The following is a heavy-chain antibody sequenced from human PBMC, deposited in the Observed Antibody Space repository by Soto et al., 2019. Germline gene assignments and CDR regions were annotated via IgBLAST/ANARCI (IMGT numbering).Heavy chain of an antibody. CDR3: ARVHQAVSLRFLEWLSDFDY. D-gene: IGHD3-3*01. J-gene: IGHJ4*02. Sequence: PGGSLRLSCAASGFTFSSYAMSWVRQAPGKGLEWVSAISGSGGNTNYAQKLQGRVTMTTDTSTSTAYMELRSLRSDDTAVYYCARVHQAVSLRFLEWLSDFDYWGQGTLVTVSS. CDR2: ISGSGGNT. CDR1: GFTFSSYA. V-gene: IGHV3-23*01.